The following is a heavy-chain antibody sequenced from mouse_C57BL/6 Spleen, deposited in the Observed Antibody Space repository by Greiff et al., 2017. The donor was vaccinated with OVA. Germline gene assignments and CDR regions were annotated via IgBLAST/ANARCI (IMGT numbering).Heavy chain of an antibody. CDR3: ARDREGYYDYGAC. V-gene: IGHV3-6*01. Sequence: EVKLVESGPGLVKPSQSLSLTCSVTGYSITSGYYWNWIRQFPGNKLELMGYISYDGSNNYNPSLKNRISITRDTSKNQFFLKLNSVTTEDTATYYCARDREGYYDYGACWGQGTLVTVSA. CDR2: ISYDGSN. J-gene: IGHJ3*01. D-gene: IGHD2-4*01. CDR1: GYSITSGYY.